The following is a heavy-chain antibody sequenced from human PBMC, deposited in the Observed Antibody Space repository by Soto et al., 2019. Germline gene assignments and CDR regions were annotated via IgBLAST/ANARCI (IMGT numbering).Heavy chain of an antibody. J-gene: IGHJ4*02. Sequence: EVQLLESGGGLVQPGGSLKLSCAASGFTFNNYAMTWVRQAPGKGLEWVSDISGGGGSTYYADSVKGRFTISRDNPNNALYLQMNSLRVEDTAIYFCAKDYNGNRNFDYWVQGSLVTVSS. CDR1: GFTFNNYA. CDR3: AKDYNGNRNFDY. D-gene: IGHD3-10*01. CDR2: ISGGGGST. V-gene: IGHV3-23*01.